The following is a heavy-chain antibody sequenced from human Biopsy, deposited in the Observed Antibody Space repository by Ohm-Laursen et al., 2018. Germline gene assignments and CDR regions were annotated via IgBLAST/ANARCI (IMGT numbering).Heavy chain of an antibody. V-gene: IGHV1-46*01. CDR1: GYTFTSYY. J-gene: IGHJ5*02. CDR3: ARNAWPTLSTMIVVVKGFNWFDP. D-gene: IGHD3-22*01. Sequence: ASVKVSCKASGYTFTSYYMHWVRQAPGQGLEWMGIINPSGGSTTYAQKFQGRVTMTRDTSKSTVYMELSSLRSEDTAVYYCARNAWPTLSTMIVVVKGFNWFDPWGQGTLVTVSS. CDR2: INPSGGST.